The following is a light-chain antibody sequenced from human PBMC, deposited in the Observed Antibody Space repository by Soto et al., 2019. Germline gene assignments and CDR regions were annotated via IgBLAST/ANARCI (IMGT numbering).Light chain of an antibody. Sequence: EIVLTQSPATLSLSPEEGATISCRASQSVSNYLVWYQQKPGQAPRLLIYDASNRATGIPARFSGSGSGTDFTLAISSLEPEDFAIYYCQQRSDWTITFGGGTKVDIK. CDR1: QSVSNY. CDR2: DAS. CDR3: QQRSDWTIT. V-gene: IGKV3-11*01. J-gene: IGKJ4*01.